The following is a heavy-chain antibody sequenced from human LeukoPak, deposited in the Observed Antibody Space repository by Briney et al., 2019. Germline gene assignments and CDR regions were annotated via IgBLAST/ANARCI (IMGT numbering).Heavy chain of an antibody. D-gene: IGHD6-19*01. V-gene: IGHV4-59*11. Sequence: SETLSLTCTVSGASISSHYWSWVRQPPGKGLEWIGYIHYSGSTNYNASLESRVTMSVDASKNQFSLKLSSVTAADTAVYYCARDGWSLDYWGQGTLVTVSS. CDR2: IHYSGST. J-gene: IGHJ4*02. CDR3: ARDGWSLDY. CDR1: GASISSHY.